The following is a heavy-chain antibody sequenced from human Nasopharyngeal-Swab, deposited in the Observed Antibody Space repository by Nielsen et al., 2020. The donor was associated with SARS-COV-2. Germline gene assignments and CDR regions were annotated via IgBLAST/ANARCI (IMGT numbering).Heavy chain of an antibody. D-gene: IGHD2/OR15-2a*01. CDR2: IDWDDDK. J-gene: IGHJ4*02. Sequence: SGPTLVQPTQTLTLTCTFSGSSLSTSGMCVSWIRQPPGKALEWLARIDWDDDKYYSTSLKTRLTISKDTSKNQVVLTMTNMDPVDTATYYCARTPYSTRGLDFDYWGQGTLVTVSS. CDR3: ARTPYSTRGLDFDY. CDR1: GSSLSTSGMC. V-gene: IGHV2-70*11.